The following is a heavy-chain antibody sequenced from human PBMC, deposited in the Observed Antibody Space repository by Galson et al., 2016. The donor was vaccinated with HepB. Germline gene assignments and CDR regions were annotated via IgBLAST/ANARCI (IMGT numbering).Heavy chain of an antibody. Sequence: SVKVSCKASGYTFTDYDINWVRLAPGQGFEWTGWMNPRTANTGIARKFQGRVTMTRSTSTSTAYMDLSSLRSDDTAVYYCSRGMGYTAAWFSEPDYWGQGTLVTVSS. CDR2: MNPRTANT. CDR1: GYTFTDYD. CDR3: SRGMGYTAAWFSEPDY. D-gene: IGHD1-1*01. J-gene: IGHJ4*02. V-gene: IGHV1-8*01.